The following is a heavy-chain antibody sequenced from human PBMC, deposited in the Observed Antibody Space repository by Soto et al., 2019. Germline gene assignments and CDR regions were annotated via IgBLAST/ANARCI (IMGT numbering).Heavy chain of an antibody. CDR3: ARVNYDILTGYYGYYYYYYMDV. CDR1: GFTFSDYY. D-gene: IGHD3-9*01. Sequence: PGGSLRLSCAASGFTFSDYYMSWIRQAPGKGLEWVSYISSSGSTIYYADSVKGRFTISRDNAKNSLYLQMNSLRAEDTAVYYCARVNYDILTGYYGYYYYYYMDVWGKGTTVTVSS. CDR2: ISSSGSTI. J-gene: IGHJ6*03. V-gene: IGHV3-11*01.